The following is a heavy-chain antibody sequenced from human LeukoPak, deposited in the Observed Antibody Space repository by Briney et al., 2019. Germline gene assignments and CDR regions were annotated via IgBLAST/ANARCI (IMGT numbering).Heavy chain of an antibody. V-gene: IGHV6-1*01. Sequence: SQTLSLTCAISGYSVSSNSAAWNWMRQSPSRGLEWLGRKYYRSKRYNDYAVSVKSRITINPDTSKNQFSLQLNSVTPEDTAVYYCAREPGGAEYSGYDPFDFWGQGTLVTVSS. CDR3: AREPGGAEYSGYDPFDF. J-gene: IGHJ4*02. CDR1: GYSVSSNSAA. CDR2: KYYRSKRYN. D-gene: IGHD5-12*01.